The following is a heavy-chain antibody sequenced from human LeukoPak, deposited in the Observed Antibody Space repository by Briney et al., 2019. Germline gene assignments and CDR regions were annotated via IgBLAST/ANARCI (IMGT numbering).Heavy chain of an antibody. J-gene: IGHJ4*02. Sequence: YWIGWVRQMPGKGLEWMGIIYPGDSDTRYSPSFQGQVTISADKSISTAYLQWSSLKASDTAMYYCARRSYDILTGSLDYWGQGTLVTVSS. D-gene: IGHD3-9*01. V-gene: IGHV5-51*01. CDR3: ARRSYDILTGSLDY. CDR2: IYPGDSDT. CDR1: YW.